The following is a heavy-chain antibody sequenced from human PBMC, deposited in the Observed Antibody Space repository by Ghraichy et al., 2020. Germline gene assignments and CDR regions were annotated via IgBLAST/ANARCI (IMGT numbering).Heavy chain of an antibody. CDR2: IIPILGTE. J-gene: IGHJ6*02. D-gene: IGHD5-24*01. V-gene: IGHV1-69*08. CDR3: ARDQGMPTSYYIGMDV. Sequence: SVKVSCKSSGGTFSTDTISWVRQAPGQGLEWVGRIIPILGTEKYAQKFQGRVTISADKSTRTAYMEFRSLRSDDTAVYYCARDQGMPTSYYIGMDVWGQGTPVIVSS. CDR1: GGTFSTDT.